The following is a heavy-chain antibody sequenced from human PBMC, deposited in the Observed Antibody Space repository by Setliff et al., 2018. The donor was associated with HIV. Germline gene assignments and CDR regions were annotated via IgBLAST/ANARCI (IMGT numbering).Heavy chain of an antibody. CDR2: IYNSAST. V-gene: IGHV4-59*08. J-gene: IGHJ4*02. CDR1: GDSISTDY. CDR3: ARHSPSDY. Sequence: PSETLSLTCTVSGDSISTDYWTWIRQPPGKGLEWIGYIYNSASTCYNPSLKSRVTISVDTSKNQFSLKLSSVTAADTAVYYCARHSPSDYWGQGTLVTVSS.